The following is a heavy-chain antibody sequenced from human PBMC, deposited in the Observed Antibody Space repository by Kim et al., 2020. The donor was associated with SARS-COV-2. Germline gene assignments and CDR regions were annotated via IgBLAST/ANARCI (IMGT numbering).Heavy chain of an antibody. D-gene: IGHD4-17*01. CDR3: ARDRSDPAGRRLREGGRYFDY. CDR1: GYTFTSYY. J-gene: IGHJ4*02. V-gene: IGHV1-46*01. CDR2: INPSGGST. Sequence: ASVKVSCKASGYTFTSYYMHWVRQAPGQGLEWMGIINPSGGSTSYAQKFQGRVTMTRDTSTSTVYMELSSLRSEDTAVYYCARDRSDPAGRRLREGGRYFDYWGQGTLVTVSS.